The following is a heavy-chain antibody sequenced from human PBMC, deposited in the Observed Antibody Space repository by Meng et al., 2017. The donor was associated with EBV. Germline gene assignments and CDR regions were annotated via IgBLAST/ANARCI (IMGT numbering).Heavy chain of an antibody. D-gene: IGHD3-22*01. CDR3: AKGDVYYYDSSGYPNY. CDR2: ISYDGSNK. V-gene: IGHV3-30*18. Sequence: QVSLVESGGGGVQAGRFLTLYWGAFGFTFRSYGMHWVRQAPGKGLEWVAVISYDGSNKYYADSVKGRFTISRDNSKNTLYLQMNSLRAEDTAVYYCAKGDVYYYDSSGYPNYWGQGTLVTVSS. J-gene: IGHJ4*02. CDR1: GFTFRSYG.